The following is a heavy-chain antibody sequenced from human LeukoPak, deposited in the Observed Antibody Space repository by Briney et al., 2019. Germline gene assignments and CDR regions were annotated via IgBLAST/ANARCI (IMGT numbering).Heavy chain of an antibody. V-gene: IGHV3-23*01. Sequence: GRSLRLSCAASGFTFSSYAMSWVRQAPGKGLEWVSAISGSGGSTYYADSVKGRFTISRDNSKNTLYLQMNSLRAEDTAVYYCAKVVSGWFGESYFDYWGQGTLVTVSS. D-gene: IGHD3-10*01. CDR1: GFTFSSYA. J-gene: IGHJ4*02. CDR2: ISGSGGST. CDR3: AKVVSGWFGESYFDY.